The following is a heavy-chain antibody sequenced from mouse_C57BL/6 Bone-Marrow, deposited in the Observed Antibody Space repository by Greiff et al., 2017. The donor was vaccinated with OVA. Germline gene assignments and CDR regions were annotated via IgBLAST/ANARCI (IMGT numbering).Heavy chain of an antibody. CDR2: ISSGGSYT. CDR3: ARPLPAWFAY. Sequence: DVKLVESGGDLVKPGGSLKLSCAASGFTFSSYGMSWVRQTPDKRLEWVATISSGGSYTYYPDSVKGRFTISRDNAKNTLYLQMSSLKSEDTAMYYCARPLPAWFAYWGQGTLVTVSA. V-gene: IGHV5-6*02. CDR1: GFTFSSYG. J-gene: IGHJ3*01. D-gene: IGHD2-12*01.